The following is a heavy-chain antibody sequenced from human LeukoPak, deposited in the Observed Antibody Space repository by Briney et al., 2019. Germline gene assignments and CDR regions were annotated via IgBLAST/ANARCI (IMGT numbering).Heavy chain of an antibody. V-gene: IGHV4-34*01. J-gene: IGHJ4*02. D-gene: IGHD3-22*01. CDR3: ARKRAMIVVPHYFGY. Sequence: PSETLSLTCAVYGGSFSGYYWSWIRQPPGKGLEWIGEINHSGSTNYNPSLKSRVTISVDTSKNQFSLKLSSVTAADTAVYYCARKRAMIVVPHYFGYWGQGTLVTVSS. CDR2: INHSGST. CDR1: GGSFSGYY.